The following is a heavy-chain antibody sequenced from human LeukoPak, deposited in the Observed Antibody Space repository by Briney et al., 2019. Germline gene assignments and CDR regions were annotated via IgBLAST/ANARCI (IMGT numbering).Heavy chain of an antibody. J-gene: IGHJ5*02. CDR1: GGTFSSYA. Sequence: SVKVSCKASGGTFSSYAISWVRQAPGQGLEWMGGIIPIFGTANYAQKFQGRVTITADESTSTAYMELSRLRSDDTAVYYCARAFGLLWFGELLFDWFDPWGQGTLVTVSS. D-gene: IGHD3-10*01. CDR2: IIPIFGTA. V-gene: IGHV1-69*13. CDR3: ARAFGLLWFGELLFDWFDP.